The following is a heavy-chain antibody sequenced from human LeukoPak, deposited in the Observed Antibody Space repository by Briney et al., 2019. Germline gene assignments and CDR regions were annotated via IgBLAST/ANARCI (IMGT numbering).Heavy chain of an antibody. CDR3: ARAPPGPYCSSTSCYHRPYYFDY. CDR2: ISWNSGSI. V-gene: IGHV3-9*01. Sequence: QPGRSLRLSCAASGFTFDDYAMHWVRQAPGKGLEWVSGISWNSGSIGYADSVKGRFTISRDNAKNSLYLQMNSLRAGDTAVYYCARAPPGPYCSSTSCYHRPYYFDYWGQGTLVTVSS. D-gene: IGHD2-2*01. CDR1: GFTFDDYA. J-gene: IGHJ4*02.